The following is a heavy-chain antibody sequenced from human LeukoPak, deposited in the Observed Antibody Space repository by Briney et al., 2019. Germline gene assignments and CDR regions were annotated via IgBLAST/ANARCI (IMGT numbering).Heavy chain of an antibody. J-gene: IGHJ5*01. V-gene: IGHV3-23*01. CDR2: VNNGGNP. D-gene: IGHD3-16*01. CDR3: PKDQPRGGGPTFAS. Sequence: PGGSLRLSCAASGFTYRRFAMSWVRQAPGKGLEWVASVNNGGNPYYADSVRGRFIVSRDNSQNTLSLQMDSLRTGDAGVYYCPKDQPRGGGPTFASWGGGTRVAVSS. CDR1: GFTYRRFA.